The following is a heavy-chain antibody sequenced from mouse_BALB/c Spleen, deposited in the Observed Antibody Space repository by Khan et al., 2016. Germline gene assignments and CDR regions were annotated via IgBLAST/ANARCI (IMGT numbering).Heavy chain of an antibody. D-gene: IGHD2-2*01. CDR3: ARGGYFAY. V-gene: IGHV3-2*02. CDR1: GYSITSDYA. Sequence: EVQLQASGPGLVKPSQSLSLTCTVTGYSITSDYAWNWIRQFPGNKLEWMGYISYSGSTSYNPSLKSRISITRDTSKNQFFLQLTSVTTEDTATYYCARGGYFAYWGQGTLVTVSA. CDR2: ISYSGST. J-gene: IGHJ3*01.